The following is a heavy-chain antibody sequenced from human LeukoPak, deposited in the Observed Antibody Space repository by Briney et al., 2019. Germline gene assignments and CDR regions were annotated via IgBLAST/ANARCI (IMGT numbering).Heavy chain of an antibody. CDR1: GFTFGSHW. D-gene: IGHD3-16*02. CDR3: VRDPRSFHF. Sequence: GSLRPSCAASGFTFGSHWMSWVRQAPGKGLEWVADINQDGSDKHYVDSVKGRFTISRDNAESSLYLQVNSLRAEDTAVYYCVRDPRSFHFWGQGTLVTVSS. CDR2: INQDGSDK. J-gene: IGHJ1*01. V-gene: IGHV3-7*01.